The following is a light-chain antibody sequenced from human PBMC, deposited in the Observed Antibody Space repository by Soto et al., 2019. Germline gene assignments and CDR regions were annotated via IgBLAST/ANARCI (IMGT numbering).Light chain of an antibody. CDR2: GAS. J-gene: IGKJ1*01. CDR1: ESVSTN. CDR3: QHYNNRPPWT. V-gene: IGKV3-15*01. Sequence: EIVMTQVPATLSVSPGERATLACRASESVSTNLAWYQQKPGQAPRLLIYGASIRATGIPARFSGGGSGTEFTLTISSLQSEDFAVYYCQHYNNRPPWTFGQGTKVDI.